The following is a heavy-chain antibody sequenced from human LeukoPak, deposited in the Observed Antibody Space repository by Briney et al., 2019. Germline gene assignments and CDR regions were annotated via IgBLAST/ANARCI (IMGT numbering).Heavy chain of an antibody. J-gene: IGHJ5*02. D-gene: IGHD6-13*01. CDR2: IYHSVNTLT. CDR3: ARGLYVVGGCSSTANWFDP. Sequence: SETLSLTCTVSGGSISSYYWSWIRQAPGKGLEWIGYIYHSVNTLTNYNPSLKSRVTISLDTCRNQFSLRLSSVTAADTAVYYCARGLYVVGGCSSTANWFDPWGQGTLVTVSS. CDR1: GGSISSYY. V-gene: IGHV4-59*01.